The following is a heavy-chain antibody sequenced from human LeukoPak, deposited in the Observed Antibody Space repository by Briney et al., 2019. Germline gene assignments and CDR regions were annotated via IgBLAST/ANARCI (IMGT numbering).Heavy chain of an antibody. CDR3: ARDFAYKKFDY. J-gene: IGHJ4*02. Sequence: GGSLRLSCAASGLIFSGSWMNWVRQAPGKGLEWVATINPDGNKKGFADSVRGRFTISRDDAEDSLYLQMNSLRAEDTAVYYCARDFAYKKFDYWGQGTLVTVSS. D-gene: IGHD2-21*01. CDR1: GLIFSGSW. CDR2: INPDGNKK. V-gene: IGHV3-7*03.